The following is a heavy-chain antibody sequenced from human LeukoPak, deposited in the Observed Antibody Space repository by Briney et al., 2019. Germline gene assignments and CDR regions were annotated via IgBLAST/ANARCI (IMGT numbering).Heavy chain of an antibody. CDR1: GGSISSSCYY. CDR2: IYYSGST. J-gene: IGHJ4*02. CDR3: ARIQVAVAGPAPVYYFDY. V-gene: IGHV4-39*07. D-gene: IGHD6-19*01. Sequence: ASETLSLTCTVSGGSISSSCYYWGWIRQPPGKGLEWIGSIYYSGSTYYNPSLKSRVTISVDTSKNQFSLKLSSVTAADTAVYYCARIQVAVAGPAPVYYFDYWGQGTLVTVSS.